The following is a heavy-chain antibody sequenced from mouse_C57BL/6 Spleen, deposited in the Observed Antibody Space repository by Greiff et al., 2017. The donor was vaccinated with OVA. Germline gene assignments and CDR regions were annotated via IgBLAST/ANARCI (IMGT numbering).Heavy chain of an antibody. V-gene: IGHV3-6*01. CDR3: ARRRGPYAMDY. Sequence: EESGPGLVKPSQSLSLTCSVTGYSITSGYYWNWIRQFPGNKLEWMGYISYDGSNNYNPSLKNRISITRDTSKNQFFLKLNSVTTEDTATYYCARRRGPYAMDYWGQGTSVTVSS. CDR2: ISYDGSN. CDR1: GYSITSGYY. J-gene: IGHJ4*01.